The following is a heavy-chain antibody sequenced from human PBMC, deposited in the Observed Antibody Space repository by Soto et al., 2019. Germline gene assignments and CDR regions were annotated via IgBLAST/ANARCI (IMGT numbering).Heavy chain of an antibody. CDR1: GGSFSGYY. V-gene: IGHV4-34*01. J-gene: IGHJ6*02. Sequence: SSETLSLTCAVYGGSFSGYYWSWIRQPPGKGLEWIGEINHSGSTNYNPSLKSRVTISVDTSKNQFSLKLSSVTAADTAVYYCAREYDFWSGYSAYYGMDVWGQGTTVTVSS. CDR2: INHSGST. CDR3: AREYDFWSGYSAYYGMDV. D-gene: IGHD3-3*01.